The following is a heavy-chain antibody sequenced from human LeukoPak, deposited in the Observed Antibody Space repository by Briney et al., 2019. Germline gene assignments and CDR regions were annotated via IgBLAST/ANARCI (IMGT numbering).Heavy chain of an antibody. Sequence: SVKVSCKASGYTFTSYYMHWVRQAPGQGLEWMGGIIPIFGTANYAQKFQGRVTITADESTSTAYMELSSLRSEDTAVYYCARDLRAAAGLYYYYYYYMDVWGKGTTVTVSS. D-gene: IGHD6-13*01. CDR3: ARDLRAAAGLYYYYYYYMDV. CDR2: IIPIFGTA. J-gene: IGHJ6*03. CDR1: GYTFTSYY. V-gene: IGHV1-69*13.